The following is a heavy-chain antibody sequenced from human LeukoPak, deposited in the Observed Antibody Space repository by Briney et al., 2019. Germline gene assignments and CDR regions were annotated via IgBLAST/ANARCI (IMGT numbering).Heavy chain of an antibody. V-gene: IGHV3-21*01. CDR2: ISSSGSYI. D-gene: IGHD6-13*01. Sequence: GGSLRLSCAASGFTFSSYSMNWVRQAPGKGLEWVSSISSSGSYIYYADSVKGRFTISRDNAKNSLYLQMNSLRAEDTAVYYCARDQLDPFDYWGQGTLVTVSS. CDR1: GFTFSSYS. CDR3: ARDQLDPFDY. J-gene: IGHJ4*02.